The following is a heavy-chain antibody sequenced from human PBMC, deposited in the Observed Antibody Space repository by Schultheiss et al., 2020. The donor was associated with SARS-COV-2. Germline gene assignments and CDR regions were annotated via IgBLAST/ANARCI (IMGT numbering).Heavy chain of an antibody. CDR3: AGGSSGEDY. J-gene: IGHJ4*02. CDR1: GGSISSYY. D-gene: IGHD7-27*01. CDR2: IYYSGST. V-gene: IGHV4-59*03. Sequence: SETLSLTCTVSGGSISSYYWSWIRQPPGKGLEWIGYIYYSGSTTYNPSLKSRVTISVDTSNNQVYLKLTSVTAADTAIYYCAGGSSGEDYWGQGTLVTVSS.